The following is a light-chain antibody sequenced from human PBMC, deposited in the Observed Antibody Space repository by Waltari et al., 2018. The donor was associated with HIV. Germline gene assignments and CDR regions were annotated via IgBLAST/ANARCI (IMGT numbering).Light chain of an antibody. V-gene: IGKV4-1*01. CDR2: WAS. J-gene: IGKJ4*01. Sequence: DIVTTSSPDSLAVPLGERATINCKSSQSFLYSSNNKNYLAWYQQKPGQPPKLLIYWASTRESGVPDRFSGSGSGTDFTLTISSLQAEDVAVYYCQQYYSTPQTFGGGTKVEIK. CDR3: QQYYSTPQT. CDR1: QSFLYSSNNKNY.